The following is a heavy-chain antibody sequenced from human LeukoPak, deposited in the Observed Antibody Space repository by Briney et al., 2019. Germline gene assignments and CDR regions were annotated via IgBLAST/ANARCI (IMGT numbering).Heavy chain of an antibody. J-gene: IGHJ4*02. D-gene: IGHD1-1*01. Sequence: SETLSLTCTVSGGSISSGDYYWSWIRQPPGKGLEWIGYIYYSGFTYYNPSLKSRVTISVDTSRNQFSLKLTSVTAVDTAMYYCAREAINWNYRDYWGQGTLVTVSS. V-gene: IGHV4-30-4*08. CDR1: GGSISSGDYY. CDR3: AREAINWNYRDY. CDR2: IYYSGFT.